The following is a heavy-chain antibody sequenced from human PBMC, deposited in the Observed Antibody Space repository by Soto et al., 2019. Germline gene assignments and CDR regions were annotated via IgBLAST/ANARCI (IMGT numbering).Heavy chain of an antibody. J-gene: IGHJ6*03. CDR1: GFALSSYW. Sequence: EVQLVESGGGLVQPGGSLRLSCAASGFALSSYWMTWVRQAPGKGLEWVASIDNNGGGIHFVGSVKGRFTISRDNAKNSVYPQMNSLRAEDSAMYYCATYSGYALPMDVWGKGTTVTVSS. D-gene: IGHD5-12*01. CDR2: IDNNGGGI. CDR3: ATYSGYALPMDV. V-gene: IGHV3-7*01.